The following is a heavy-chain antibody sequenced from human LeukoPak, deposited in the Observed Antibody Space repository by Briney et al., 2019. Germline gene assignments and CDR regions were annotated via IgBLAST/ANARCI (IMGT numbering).Heavy chain of an antibody. CDR3: ARDLWRGLEQLDTDY. CDR2: IYSGGST. Sequence: PGGSLRLSCAASGFTVSSNYMSWVRQAPGKGLEWVSVIYSGGSTYYADSVKGRFTISRDNSKNTLYLQMNSLRSDDTAVYYCARDLWRGLEQLDTDYWGQGTLVTVSS. CDR1: GFTVSSNY. V-gene: IGHV3-53*05. J-gene: IGHJ4*02. D-gene: IGHD6-6*01.